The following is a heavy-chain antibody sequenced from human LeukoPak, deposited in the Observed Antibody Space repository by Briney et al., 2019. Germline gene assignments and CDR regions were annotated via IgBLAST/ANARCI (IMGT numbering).Heavy chain of an antibody. Sequence: GGSLRLSCAASGFTFSSYGMNWVRRAPGKGLEWVAFIRYDGSNQYYADSVKGRFTISRDNSKNTLYLQMNSLRAEDTAVYYCAKDPSFTRSNCYPPGIWGQGTMVTVSS. CDR2: IRYDGSNQ. CDR3: AKDPSFTRSNCYPPGI. CDR1: GFTFSSYG. V-gene: IGHV3-30*02. J-gene: IGHJ3*02. D-gene: IGHD2-15*01.